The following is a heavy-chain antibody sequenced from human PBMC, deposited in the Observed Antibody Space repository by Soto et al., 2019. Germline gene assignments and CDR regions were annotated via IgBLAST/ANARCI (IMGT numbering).Heavy chain of an antibody. V-gene: IGHV4-39*01. J-gene: IGHJ4*02. CDR3: ARHGDDILTGSSYYFDY. CDR1: GGSISSSSYY. Sequence: SETLSLTCTVSGGSISSSSYYWGGSRQPPGKGLEWIGSIYYSGSTYYNPSLKSRVTISVDTSKNQFSLKLSSVTAADTAVYYCARHGDDILTGSSYYFDYWGQGTLVTVSS. CDR2: IYYSGST. D-gene: IGHD3-9*01.